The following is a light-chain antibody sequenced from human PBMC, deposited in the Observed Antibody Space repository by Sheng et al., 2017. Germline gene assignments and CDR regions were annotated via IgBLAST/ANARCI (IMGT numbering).Light chain of an antibody. Sequence: DIQMTQSPSSLSASVGDRLTITCRASQTISTYLNWYQQKLGKAPKVLIYDTSSLQSGVPSRFSGSGSGTDFTLTISSLQPEDFATYYCLQTYNSPRTFGQGTKVE. J-gene: IGKJ1*01. V-gene: IGKV1-39*01. CDR1: QTISTY. CDR3: LQTYNSPRT. CDR2: DTS.